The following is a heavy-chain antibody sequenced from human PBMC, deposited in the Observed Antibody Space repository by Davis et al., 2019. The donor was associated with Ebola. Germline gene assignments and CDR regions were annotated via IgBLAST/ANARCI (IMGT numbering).Heavy chain of an antibody. J-gene: IGHJ5*02. D-gene: IGHD3-10*01. V-gene: IGHV4-59*08. CDR1: GGSVSSYY. CDR2: IYNSWRT. CDR3: ARGLYYGSGSYNWFDP. Sequence: SETLSLTCSVSGGSVSSYYWSWIRQPPGQALEWIGYIYNSWRTNYNPSLKSRVTISLDTSKNQFSLKLSSVTAADTAVYYCARGLYYGSGSYNWFDPWGQGTLVTVSS.